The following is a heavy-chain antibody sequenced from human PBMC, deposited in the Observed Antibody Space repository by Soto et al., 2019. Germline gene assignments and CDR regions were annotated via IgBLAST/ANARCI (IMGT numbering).Heavy chain of an antibody. J-gene: IGHJ3*01. CDR3: AKDLLGLDATASAFDL. D-gene: IGHD6-19*01. CDR1: GFTFTSYG. V-gene: IGHV3-30*18. Sequence: GGSLRLSCASSGFTFTSYGIHWVRHAPGKGLEWVAVISFDGSNKDYADSVKGRFTISRDNSRNTLYLQMNSLRAEDTAVYYCAKDLLGLDATASAFDLWGQGTMVTVS. CDR2: ISFDGSNK.